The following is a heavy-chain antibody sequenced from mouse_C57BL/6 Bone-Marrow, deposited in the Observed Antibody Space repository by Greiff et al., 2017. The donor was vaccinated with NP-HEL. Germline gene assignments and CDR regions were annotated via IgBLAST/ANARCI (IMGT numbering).Heavy chain of an antibody. D-gene: IGHD1-1*01. Sequence: QVQLQQSGADLVKPGASVKLSCKASGYTFTSYWMHWVKQRPGRGLEWIGRIDPNSGGTKFNEKFKTKATLTVDKPSSTAYMQLSSLTSEDSAVYYCAGYYYGSRGWYFDVWGTGTTVTVTS. CDR2: IDPNSGGT. CDR3: AGYYYGSRGWYFDV. J-gene: IGHJ1*03. CDR1: GYTFTSYW. V-gene: IGHV1-72*01.